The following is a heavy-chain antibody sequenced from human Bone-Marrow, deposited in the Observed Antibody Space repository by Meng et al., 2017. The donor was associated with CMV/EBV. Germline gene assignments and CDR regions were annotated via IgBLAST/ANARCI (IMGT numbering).Heavy chain of an antibody. CDR1: GFTFSDYY. V-gene: IGHV3-11*06. CDR3: ARVKVVRGVVPKYFDY. J-gene: IGHJ4*02. Sequence: GFTFSDYYMSWIRQAPGKGLEWVSYISSSSSYTNYADSVKGRFTISRDNAKNSLYLQMNSLRAEDTAVYYCARVKVVRGVVPKYFDYWGQGTLVTRLL. D-gene: IGHD4-23*01. CDR2: ISSSSSYT.